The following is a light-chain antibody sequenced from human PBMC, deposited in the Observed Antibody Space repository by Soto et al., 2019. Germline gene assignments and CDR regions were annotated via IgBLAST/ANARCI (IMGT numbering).Light chain of an antibody. CDR1: QSVGDS. J-gene: IGKJ1*01. V-gene: IGKV1-5*03. CDR3: QQYQTYHWT. Sequence: DIQMTQSPSTLSASVGDRVTITCRASQSVGDSLVWHQQKPGKAPKLLISRASSLESGVASTFSSSGSGTEFTLTISSLQLDDFATYYCQQYQTYHWTFGQGPKVEV. CDR2: RAS.